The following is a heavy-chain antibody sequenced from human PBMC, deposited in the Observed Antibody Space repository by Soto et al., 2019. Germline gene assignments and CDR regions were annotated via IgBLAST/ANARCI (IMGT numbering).Heavy chain of an antibody. V-gene: IGHV1-8*01. CDR2: MNPNSGNT. D-gene: IGHD1-1*01. CDR1: GYTFGNND. Sequence: ASVKVSCKASGYTFGNNDISWVRQATGQGLEWMGWMNPNSGNTGYAQKFQGRVSMTRNTSITTAYLELSSLRSDDTAIYYCARMETSGTLNWLDPSGQGTLVTVSS. CDR3: ARMETSGTLNWLDP. J-gene: IGHJ5*02.